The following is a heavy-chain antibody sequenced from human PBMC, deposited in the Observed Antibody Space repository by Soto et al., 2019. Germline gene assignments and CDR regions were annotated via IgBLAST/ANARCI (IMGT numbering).Heavy chain of an antibody. CDR3: AREREGSYYGSGSINYGMDV. V-gene: IGHV4-30-4*01. D-gene: IGHD3-10*01. Sequence: SETLSLTCTVSGGSISSGDYYWSWIRQPPGKGLEWIGYIYYSGSTYYNPCLKSRVTISVDTSKNQFSLKLSSVTAADTAVYYCAREREGSYYGSGSINYGMDVWGQGTTVTVSS. CDR2: IYYSGST. J-gene: IGHJ6*02. CDR1: GGSISSGDYY.